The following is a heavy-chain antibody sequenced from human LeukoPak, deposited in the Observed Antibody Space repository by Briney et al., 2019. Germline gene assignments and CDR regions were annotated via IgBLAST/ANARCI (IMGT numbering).Heavy chain of an antibody. Sequence: SETLCLTCTVSSGSMTSYYLSWIRQAPGRGLEWVGYIFHTGTATYNPSLKSRFTMSVDTSQKQFSLKVTSVTAADTAVYYCASQVHWAAALDSWGQGTLVSVSS. CDR1: SGSMTSYY. D-gene: IGHD6-13*01. CDR2: IFHTGTA. V-gene: IGHV4-59*08. CDR3: ASQVHWAAALDS. J-gene: IGHJ4*02.